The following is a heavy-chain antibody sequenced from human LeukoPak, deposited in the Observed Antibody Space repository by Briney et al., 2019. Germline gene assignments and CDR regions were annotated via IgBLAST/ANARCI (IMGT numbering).Heavy chain of an antibody. Sequence: PGGSLRLSCAASGFTVSSKYMSWVRQAPGKGLEWVSVIYSGGSTYYADSVKGRFTISRDNSKNTQYLQMNSLRAEDTAVYYCAIGCRSTSCYGFHYWGQGTLVTASS. CDR3: AIGCRSTSCYGFHY. CDR2: IYSGGST. J-gene: IGHJ4*02. V-gene: IGHV3-53*01. CDR1: GFTVSSKY. D-gene: IGHD2-2*01.